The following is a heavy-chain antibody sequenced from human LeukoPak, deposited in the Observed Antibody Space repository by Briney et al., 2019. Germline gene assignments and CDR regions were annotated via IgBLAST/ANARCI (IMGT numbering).Heavy chain of an antibody. D-gene: IGHD2-2*01. CDR2: VNWDGSSA. CDR1: GFTFGDHV. V-gene: IGHV3-20*04. CDR3: VRGARRGTLLPAALIDTRFYFYSYMDV. Sequence: GGSLRLSCVASGFTFGDHVITWVPLTPGKGLEWVSGVNWDGSSAAYADSVKGRFTVSRDNAKNSLYLQMNSLRADDTALYYCVRGARRGTLLPAALIDTRFYFYSYMDVWGKGTAVTVSS. J-gene: IGHJ6*03.